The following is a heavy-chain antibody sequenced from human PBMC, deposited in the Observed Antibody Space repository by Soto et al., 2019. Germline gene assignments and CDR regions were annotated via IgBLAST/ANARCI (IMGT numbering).Heavy chain of an antibody. CDR1: GFSFSTYA. V-gene: IGHV3-64D*06. Sequence: GWSLRLSCSVSGFSFSTYAMHWVRHAPGKGLEYVSSISSNGGSTYYADSVKGRFTISRDNSKNTLYLQMSSLRAEDTAVYYCVKDRYVGYWCQLTLVTLSS. CDR2: ISSNGGST. J-gene: IGHJ4*02. CDR3: VKDRYVGY.